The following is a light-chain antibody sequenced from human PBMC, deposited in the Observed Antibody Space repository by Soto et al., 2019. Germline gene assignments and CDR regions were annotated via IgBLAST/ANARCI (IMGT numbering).Light chain of an antibody. CDR1: SSNIGNNY. V-gene: IGLV1-51*01. CDR3: GTWDSTLSGV. J-gene: IGLJ1*01. CDR2: DNY. Sequence: QSVLTQPPSLSAAPGQKVTISCSGSSSNIGNNYVSWYQHLPGAAPKLLIYDNYKRSSGIPDRFSGSKSGTSATLDITGLQTGDEADYYCGTWDSTLSGVFGTGTKLTVL.